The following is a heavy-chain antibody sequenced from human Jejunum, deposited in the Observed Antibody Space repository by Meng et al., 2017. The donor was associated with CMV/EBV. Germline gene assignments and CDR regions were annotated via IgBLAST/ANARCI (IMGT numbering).Heavy chain of an antibody. Sequence: EAGLGGSGVGLVLHGGSRGLSCAASGFKFSSYWIHWVRQAPGKGLVWVSRINTDGNTINYADSVKGRFTISRDDAKNTLYLQMNSLTAEDTAGYYCARAGSYRFDYWGHGTLVTVSS. CDR1: GFKFSSYW. CDR3: ARAGSYRFDY. V-gene: IGHV3-74*01. CDR2: INTDGNTI. D-gene: IGHD3-10*01. J-gene: IGHJ4*01.